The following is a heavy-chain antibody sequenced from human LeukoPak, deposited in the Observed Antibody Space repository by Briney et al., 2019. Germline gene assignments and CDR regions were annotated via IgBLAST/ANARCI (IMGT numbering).Heavy chain of an antibody. J-gene: IGHJ3*02. Sequence: SETLSLTCTVSGGSISSSSYYWGWIRQPPGKGLEWIGYIYHSGSTYYNPSLKSRVTISVDRSKNQFSLKLSSVTAADTAVYYCARELYCSSTSCYPAFDIWGQGTMVTVSS. CDR3: ARELYCSSTSCYPAFDI. V-gene: IGHV4-30-2*01. D-gene: IGHD2-2*01. CDR1: GGSISSSSYY. CDR2: IYHSGST.